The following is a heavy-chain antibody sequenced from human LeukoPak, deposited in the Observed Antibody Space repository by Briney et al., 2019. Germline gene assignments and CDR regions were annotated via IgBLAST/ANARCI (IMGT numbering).Heavy chain of an antibody. J-gene: IGHJ4*02. Sequence: GGSLRLSCAASGFTFSNYSVNWVRQAPGKGLEWVSYISGSSSTMFYADSVKGRFTISRDNAKNSLYLQMNSLRGEDTAVYYCATDIRAGGDYWGQGILVTVSS. D-gene: IGHD3-10*01. CDR2: ISGSSSTM. CDR3: ATDIRAGGDY. CDR1: GFTFSNYS. V-gene: IGHV3-48*01.